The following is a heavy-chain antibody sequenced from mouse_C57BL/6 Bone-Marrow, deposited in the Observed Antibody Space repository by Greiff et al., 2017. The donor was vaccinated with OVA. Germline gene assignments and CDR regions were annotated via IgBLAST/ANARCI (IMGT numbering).Heavy chain of an antibody. J-gene: IGHJ1*03. CDR3: ARGDYYGSSYGWYFDV. Sequence: QVQLKESGPELVKPGASVKISCKASGYTFTDYYINWVKQRPGQGLEWIGWIYPGSGNTKYNEKFKGKATLTVDTSSSTAYMELHSLTSEDSAVYFCARGDYYGSSYGWYFDVWGTGTTVTVSS. CDR1: GYTFTDYY. V-gene: IGHV1-84*01. D-gene: IGHD1-1*01. CDR2: IYPGSGNT.